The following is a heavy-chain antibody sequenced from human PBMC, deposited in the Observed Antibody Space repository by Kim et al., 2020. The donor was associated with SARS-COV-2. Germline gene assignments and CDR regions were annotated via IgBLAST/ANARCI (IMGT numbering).Heavy chain of an antibody. CDR3: ARDPIFGVVMISVDYYYGMDV. J-gene: IGHJ6*02. CDR2: ISAYNGNT. D-gene: IGHD3-3*01. CDR1: GYTFTSYG. Sequence: ASVKVSCKASGYTFTSYGIRWVRQAPGQGLEWMGWISAYNGNTNYAQKLQGRVTMTTDTSTSTAYMELRSLRSDDTAVYYCARDPIFGVVMISVDYYYGMDVWGQGTTVTVSS. V-gene: IGHV1-18*01.